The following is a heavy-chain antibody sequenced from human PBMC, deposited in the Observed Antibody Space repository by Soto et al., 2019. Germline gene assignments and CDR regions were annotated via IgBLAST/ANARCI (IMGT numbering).Heavy chain of an antibody. CDR3: ARDGYCSSTSCSYYYYGMDV. J-gene: IGHJ6*02. D-gene: IGHD2-2*03. V-gene: IGHV3-53*01. CDR1: WFTVIINY. Sequence: PGGSLRLSSASSWFTVIINYMSWVRQAPGKGLEWVSVIYSGGSTYYADSVKGRFTISRDNSKNTLYLQMNSLRAEDTAVYYCARDGYCSSTSCSYYYYGMDVWGQGTTVTVSS. CDR2: IYSGGST.